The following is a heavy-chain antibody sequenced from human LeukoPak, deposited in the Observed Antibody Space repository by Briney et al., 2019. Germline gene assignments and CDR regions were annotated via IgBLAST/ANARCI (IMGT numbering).Heavy chain of an antibody. J-gene: IGHJ1*01. D-gene: IGHD1-14*01. CDR3: ARDGMD. V-gene: IGHV3-74*01. CDR2: ISWNSGSI. Sequence: GSLRLSCAASGFTFSSYWMHWVRQAPGKGLVWVSGISWNSGSIGYADSVKGRFTISRDNAKNSLYLQMNSLRAEDTAVYYCARDGMDWGQGTLVTVSS. CDR1: GFTFSSYW.